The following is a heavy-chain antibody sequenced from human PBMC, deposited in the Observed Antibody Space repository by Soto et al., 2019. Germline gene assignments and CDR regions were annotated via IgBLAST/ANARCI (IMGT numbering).Heavy chain of an antibody. Sequence: PGESLKISCKGSGYSFTSYWISWVRQMPGKGLEWMGRIDPSDSYTNYSPSFQGHVTISADKSISTAYLQWSSLKASDTAMYYCARIGSFYDFWCCSRPRRGGGSAWFVPWGQGTLVTVSS. CDR1: GYSFTSYW. CDR3: ARIGSFYDFWCCSRPRRGGGSAWFVP. D-gene: IGHD3-3*01. CDR2: IDPSDSYT. J-gene: IGHJ5*02. V-gene: IGHV5-10-1*01.